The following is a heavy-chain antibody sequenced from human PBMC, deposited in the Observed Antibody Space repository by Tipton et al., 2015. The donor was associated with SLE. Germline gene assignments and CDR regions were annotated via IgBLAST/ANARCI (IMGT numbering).Heavy chain of an antibody. D-gene: IGHD2-15*01. J-gene: IGHJ4*02. V-gene: IGHV3-7*01. CDR3: ARLTESSTLFVS. CDR1: GFTFSSYA. CDR2: IKQDGSVR. Sequence: SLRLSCAASGFTFSSYAMGWVRQAPGKGLEWVANIKQDGSVRHYVDSVKGRFTISRDNAENSLFLQMNSLRVEDTALYYCARLTESSTLFVSWGQGTLATVSS.